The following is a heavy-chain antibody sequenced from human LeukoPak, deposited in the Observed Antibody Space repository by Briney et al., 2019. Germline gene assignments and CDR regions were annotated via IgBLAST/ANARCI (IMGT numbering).Heavy chain of an antibody. Sequence: ASETLSLTCTVSGGSISSYYWSWIRQPPGKGLEWIGYIYYSGGTNYNPPLKSRVTISVDTSKNQFSLKLSSVTAADTAVYYCARDRHYYDSSSYYDAFDIWGQGTMVTVSS. CDR3: ARDRHYYDSSSYYDAFDI. CDR2: IYYSGGT. D-gene: IGHD3-22*01. J-gene: IGHJ3*02. V-gene: IGHV4-59*01. CDR1: GGSISSYY.